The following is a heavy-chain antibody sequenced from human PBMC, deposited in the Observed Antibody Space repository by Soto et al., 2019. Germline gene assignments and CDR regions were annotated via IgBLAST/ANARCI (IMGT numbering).Heavy chain of an antibody. Sequence: SETLSLTCTVSGGSISSYYWSWIRQPAGKGLEWIGRIYTSGSTNYNPSLKSRVTMSVDTSKNQFSLKLSSVTAADAAVYYCARACSSNSCYDVFDYWGQGTLVTVSS. D-gene: IGHD2-2*01. CDR1: GGSISSYY. V-gene: IGHV4-4*07. CDR3: ARACSSNSCYDVFDY. J-gene: IGHJ4*02. CDR2: IYTSGST.